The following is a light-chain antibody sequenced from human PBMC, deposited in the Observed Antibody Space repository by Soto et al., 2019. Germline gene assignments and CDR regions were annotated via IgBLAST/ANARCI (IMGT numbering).Light chain of an antibody. J-gene: IGKJ3*01. CDR3: QQSYSSPPFT. Sequence: DIQMTQSPSSLSASVGDRVTITCRASQSISSNLNWYQQKPGKAPKLLIYAASSLQSGVPSRFSGSGSGTDFTLTISSLQPEDFETYYCQQSYSSPPFTFGPGTKVDIK. CDR1: QSISSN. CDR2: AAS. V-gene: IGKV1-39*01.